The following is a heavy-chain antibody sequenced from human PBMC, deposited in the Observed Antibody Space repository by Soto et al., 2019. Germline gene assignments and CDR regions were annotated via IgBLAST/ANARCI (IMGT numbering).Heavy chain of an antibody. CDR3: ARFGNQIVLVPAAQDDGVDY. Sequence: QVQLQESGPGLVKPSGTLSLTCAVSGGSISSSNWWSWVRHPPGKGLEWIGEIYHSGSTNDTPSLKSRVTISVDKSKNQCALELGSVTAADTAVSYCARFGNQIVLVPAAQDDGVDYWGQGTLVTVSS. D-gene: IGHD2-2*01. V-gene: IGHV4-4*02. J-gene: IGHJ4*02. CDR2: IYHSGST. CDR1: GGSISSSNW.